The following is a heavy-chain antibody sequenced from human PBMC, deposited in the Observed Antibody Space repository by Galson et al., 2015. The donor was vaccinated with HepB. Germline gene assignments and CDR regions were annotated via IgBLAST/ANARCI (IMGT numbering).Heavy chain of an antibody. J-gene: IGHJ4*02. CDR3: AKDLDSSGYYGVRVDY. V-gene: IGHV3-23*01. Sequence: SLRLSCAASGFTFSSYAMSWVRQAPGKGLEWVSAISGSGGSTYYADSVKGRFTISRDNSKNTLYLQMNSLRAEDTAVYYCAKDLDSSGYYGVRVDYWGQGTLVTVSS. CDR1: GFTFSSYA. CDR2: ISGSGGST. D-gene: IGHD3-22*01.